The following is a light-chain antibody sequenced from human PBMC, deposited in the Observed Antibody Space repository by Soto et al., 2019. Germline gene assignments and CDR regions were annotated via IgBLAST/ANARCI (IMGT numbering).Light chain of an antibody. CDR1: QSVSCRY. CDR3: QHYVSSPYT. J-gene: IGKJ2*01. V-gene: IGKV3D-20*01. CDR2: DAS. Sequence: EIVLTQSPATLCLSPGERATLSCGASQSVSCRYLAWYQQKPGLAPRLLLYDASSRATGIPDRFSGSGSGTDFTLTISRLEPEDFALYYCQHYVSSPYTFGQGPKLEIK.